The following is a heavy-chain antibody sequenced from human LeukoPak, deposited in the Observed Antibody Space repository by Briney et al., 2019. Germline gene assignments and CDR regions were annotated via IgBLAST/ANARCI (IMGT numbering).Heavy chain of an antibody. CDR1: GFTFSSYS. D-gene: IGHD5-12*01. CDR2: ISSSSSYI. Sequence: GGSLRLSCAASGFTFSSYSMDWVRQAPGKGLEWVSSISSSSSYIYYADSVKGRFTISRDNAKNSLYLQMNSLRAEDTAVYYCARVGYSGYDYLCYWGQGTLVTVSS. CDR3: ARVGYSGYDYLCY. J-gene: IGHJ4*02. V-gene: IGHV3-21*01.